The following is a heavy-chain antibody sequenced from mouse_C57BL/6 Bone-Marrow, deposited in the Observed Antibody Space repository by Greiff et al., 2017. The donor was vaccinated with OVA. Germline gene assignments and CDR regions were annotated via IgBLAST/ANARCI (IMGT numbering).Heavy chain of an antibody. CDR1: GYTFTSYW. J-gene: IGHJ1*03. D-gene: IGHD1-1*01. Sequence: QVQLQQPGAELVKPGASVKLSCKASGYTFTSYWMQWVKQRPGQGLEWIGEIDPSDSYTNYNPKFQGKATLTVDTSSSTAYMQLISLTSEDSAVYYCARDTTVVAPYWYFDVWGTGTTVTVSS. CDR2: IDPSDSYT. V-gene: IGHV1-50*01. CDR3: ARDTTVVAPYWYFDV.